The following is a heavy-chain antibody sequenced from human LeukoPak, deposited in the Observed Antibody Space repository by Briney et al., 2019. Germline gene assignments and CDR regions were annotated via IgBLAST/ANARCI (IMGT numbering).Heavy chain of an antibody. D-gene: IGHD3-22*01. V-gene: IGHV3-11*01. CDR1: GFTFSDYY. CDR2: ISSSGSTI. Sequence: PGGSLRLSCAASGFTFSDYYMSWIRQAPGKGLEWVSYISSSGSTIYYADSVKGRFTISRDNSKNTLYLQMNSLRAEDTAVYYCAKDGDYYDSSGYYGYRGQGTLVTVSS. CDR3: AKDGDYYDSSGYYGY. J-gene: IGHJ4*02.